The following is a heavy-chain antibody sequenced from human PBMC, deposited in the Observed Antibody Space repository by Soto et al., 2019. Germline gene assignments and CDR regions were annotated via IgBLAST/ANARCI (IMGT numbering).Heavy chain of an antibody. CDR3: ARTATDYDFWSGYYTFDY. Sequence: PGGSLRLSCAAPGFTFSSYAMSWVRQAPGKGLEWVSAISGSGGSTYYADSVKGRFTISRDNSKNTLYLQMNSLRAEDTAVYYCARTATDYDFWSGYYTFDYWGQGTLVTVSS. CDR2: ISGSGGST. J-gene: IGHJ4*02. V-gene: IGHV3-23*01. CDR1: GFTFSSYA. D-gene: IGHD3-3*01.